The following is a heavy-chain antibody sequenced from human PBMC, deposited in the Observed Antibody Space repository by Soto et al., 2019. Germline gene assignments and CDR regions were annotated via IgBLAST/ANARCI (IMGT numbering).Heavy chain of an antibody. CDR3: ARGVGSPDY. V-gene: IGHV4-59*01. J-gene: IGHJ4*02. D-gene: IGHD1-26*01. Sequence: QVQLQESGPGLVKPSETLSLMCTVSGGSISSNYWSWIRQPPGKGLEYIGYIYYSGSTNYNPSLKSRVTISVDTSKNQFSLKLTSVTAADTAVYYCARGVGSPDYWGQGTLVTVSS. CDR2: IYYSGST. CDR1: GGSISSNY.